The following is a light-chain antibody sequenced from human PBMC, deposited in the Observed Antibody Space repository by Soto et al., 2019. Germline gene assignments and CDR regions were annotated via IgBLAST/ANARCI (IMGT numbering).Light chain of an antibody. Sequence: SDLHRPAYVSMSPGQSIPITRAGTSSDVGAYTYVSWYQQHPGKAPKLMIYDVSNRPSGVSNRFSGSKSGNTASLTISGLQAEDEADYYCTSYTSSSTPYVFGGGTKVTV. CDR2: DVS. CDR1: SSDVGAYTY. CDR3: TSYTSSSTPYV. V-gene: IGLV2-14*01. J-gene: IGLJ1*01.